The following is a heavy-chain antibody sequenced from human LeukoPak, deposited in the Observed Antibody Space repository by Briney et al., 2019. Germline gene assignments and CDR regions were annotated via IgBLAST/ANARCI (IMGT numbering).Heavy chain of an antibody. CDR2: ISYDGSNK. J-gene: IGHJ3*01. D-gene: IGHD3-22*01. CDR3: AKGAYVGGSSGYYPI. V-gene: IGHV3-30-3*01. CDR1: GFTFSSYA. Sequence: GGSLRLSCAASGFTFSSYAMHWVRQAPGKGLEWVAVISYDGSNKYYADSVKGRFTISRDNSKNTLYLQMNSLRVEDTAVYYCAKGAYVGGSSGYYPIWGQGTMVTVSS.